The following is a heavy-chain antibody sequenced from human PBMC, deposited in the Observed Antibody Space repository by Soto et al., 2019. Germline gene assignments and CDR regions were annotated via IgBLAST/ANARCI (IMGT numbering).Heavy chain of an antibody. Sequence: PGGSLRLSCAASGFTFSSYSMNWVRQAPGKGLEWVSVIYSGGSTYYADSVKGRFTISRDNSKNTLSLQMNSLRAEDTAVYYCARTPYYYDSSGYQYAMDVWGQGTTVTVS. CDR1: GFTFSSYS. V-gene: IGHV3-66*01. CDR2: IYSGGST. J-gene: IGHJ6*02. CDR3: ARTPYYYDSSGYQYAMDV. D-gene: IGHD3-22*01.